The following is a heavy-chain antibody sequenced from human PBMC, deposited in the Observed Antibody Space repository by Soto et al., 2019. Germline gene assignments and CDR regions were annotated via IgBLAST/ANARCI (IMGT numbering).Heavy chain of an antibody. CDR2: IYPGDSDT. J-gene: IGHJ3*02. V-gene: IGHV5-51*01. CDR3: ARHVAAAGSSDDAFDI. D-gene: IGHD6-13*01. CDR1: GYTFTDFW. Sequence: GESLKISCKGSGYTFTDFWIGWVRHMPGKGLEWMGIIYPGDSDTRYSPSFQGQVTISADKSISTAFLQWTSLQAADTVIYYCARHVAAAGSSDDAFDIWGRGTMVTVSS.